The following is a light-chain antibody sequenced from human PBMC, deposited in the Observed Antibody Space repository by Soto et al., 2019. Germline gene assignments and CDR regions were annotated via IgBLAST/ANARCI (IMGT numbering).Light chain of an antibody. V-gene: IGLV2-14*01. CDR3: SSYTSSSSLV. CDR2: EVS. J-gene: IGLJ3*02. CDR1: SSDVGGYTY. Sequence: QSALTQPASVSGSPGQSITISCTGTSSDVGGYTYVSWYQQHPGKAPKLIISEVSNRPSGVSHRFSGSKSGNTASLTITGLQAAEEADYYCSSYTSSSSLVFGGGTKVTVL.